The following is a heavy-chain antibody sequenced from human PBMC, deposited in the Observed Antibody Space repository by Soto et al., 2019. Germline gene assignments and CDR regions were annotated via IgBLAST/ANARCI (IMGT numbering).Heavy chain of an antibody. CDR1: GGTFSNYA. V-gene: IGHV1-69*13. D-gene: IGHD6-13*01. CDR2: ILPIFTTA. CDR3: AKDIGFQQHLFVFDN. J-gene: IGHJ4*02. Sequence: ASVKGSFKASGGTFSNYAFSWLRQAPGQGLEWMGGILPIFTTATYAPKFQDRVTITADESTSTVYMDLSSLRSEDTALYYCAKDIGFQQHLFVFDNWGQGTLVTVSS.